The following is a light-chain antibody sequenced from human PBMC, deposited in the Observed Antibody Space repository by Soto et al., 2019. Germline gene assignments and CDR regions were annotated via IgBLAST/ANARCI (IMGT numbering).Light chain of an antibody. CDR1: SSDDSGYNY. CDR3: SSYTSTSTQV. V-gene: IGLV2-14*01. CDR2: DVS. J-gene: IGLJ1*01. Sequence: QSALTQPASVSGSPGQSITISCTGTSSDDSGYNYVSWYQQHPGKAPKLMIYDVSNRPSGVSNRISGSRSGSTASLTISGFLSEDDAAYYCSSYTSTSTQVFGTGTKVT.